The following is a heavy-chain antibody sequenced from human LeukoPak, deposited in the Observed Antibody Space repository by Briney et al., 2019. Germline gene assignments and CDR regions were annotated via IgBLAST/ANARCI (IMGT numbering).Heavy chain of an antibody. J-gene: IGHJ4*02. V-gene: IGHV3-64D*06. CDR2: ISSNGGST. Sequence: GGSLRLSCSASGVTFSSYAMHWVRQAPGRGLEYVSAISSNGGSTYYADSVKGRFTISRDNSKNTLYLQMSSLRAEDTAVYYCVNDHPHDYGDYWGQGTLVTVSS. CDR3: VNDHPHDYGDY. CDR1: GVTFSSYA.